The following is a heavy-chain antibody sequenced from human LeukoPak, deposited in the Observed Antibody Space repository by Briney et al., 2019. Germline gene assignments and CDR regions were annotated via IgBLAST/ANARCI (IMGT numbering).Heavy chain of an antibody. D-gene: IGHD6-13*01. Sequence: GGSLRLSCAASGFTFSSYRMSWVRQAPGKGLEWVANIKQDGSEKYYADSVKGRFTISRDNAKNSLYLQMNSLRAEDTAVYYCARYSSSWYGPNWFDPWGQGTLVTVSS. CDR1: GFTFSSYR. CDR3: ARYSSSWYGPNWFDP. CDR2: IKQDGSEK. V-gene: IGHV3-7*01. J-gene: IGHJ5*02.